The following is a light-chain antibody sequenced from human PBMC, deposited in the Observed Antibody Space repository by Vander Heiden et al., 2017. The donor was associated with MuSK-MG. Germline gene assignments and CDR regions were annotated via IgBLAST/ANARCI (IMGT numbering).Light chain of an antibody. V-gene: IGLV2-14*03. Sequence: QSPLPQPSSLSGPPGLALTISCTRTSSDVGGYNYVCWYQHHPGKAPKLMIYDVSNRPAGVSNRFSGSKSGNTASLTISGLQEEDEADYYCSSDTSSSSYVFGTGTKVTVL. CDR3: SSDTSSSSYV. CDR1: SSDVGGYNY. CDR2: DVS. J-gene: IGLJ1*01.